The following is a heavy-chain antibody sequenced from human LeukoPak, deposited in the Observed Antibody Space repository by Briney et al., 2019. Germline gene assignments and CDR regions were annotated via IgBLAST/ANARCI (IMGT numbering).Heavy chain of an antibody. Sequence: SETLSLTCAVYGGSFSGYYWSWIRQPPGKGLEWIGEINHSGGTNYNPSLKSRVTISVDTSKNQFSLKLSSVTAADTAVYYCARGYGTYYYGSGSFRTPYFDYWGQGTLVTVSS. CDR3: ARGYGTYYYGSGSFRTPYFDY. V-gene: IGHV4-34*01. CDR1: GGSFSGYY. J-gene: IGHJ4*02. CDR2: INHSGGT. D-gene: IGHD3-10*01.